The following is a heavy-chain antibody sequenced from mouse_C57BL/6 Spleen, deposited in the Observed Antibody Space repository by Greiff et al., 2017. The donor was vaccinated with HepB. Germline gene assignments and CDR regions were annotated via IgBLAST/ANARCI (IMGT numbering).Heavy chain of an antibody. D-gene: IGHD1-1*01. Sequence: EVKLMESGAELVRPGASVKLSCTASGFNIKDYYMHWVKQRPEQGLEWIGRIDPEDGDTEYAPKFQGKATMTADTSSNTAYLQLSSLTSEDTAVYYCAYYYGSPYFDYWGQGTTLTVSS. CDR1: GFNIKDYY. J-gene: IGHJ2*01. CDR2: IDPEDGDT. CDR3: AYYYGSPYFDY. V-gene: IGHV14-1*01.